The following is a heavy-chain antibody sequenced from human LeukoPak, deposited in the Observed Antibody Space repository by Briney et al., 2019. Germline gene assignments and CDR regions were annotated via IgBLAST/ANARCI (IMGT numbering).Heavy chain of an antibody. CDR3: ARVSRLQGDFTSPDAFDI. D-gene: IGHD2-21*02. V-gene: IGHV4-34*01. J-gene: IGHJ3*02. CDR1: GGSFSGYY. CDR2: INHSGST. Sequence: PSETLSLTCAVYGGSFSGYYWSWIRQPPGKGLEWIGEINHSGSTNYNPSLKSRVTISVDTSKNQFSLKLSSVTAADTAVYYCARVSRLQGDFTSPDAFDIWGQGTMVTVSS.